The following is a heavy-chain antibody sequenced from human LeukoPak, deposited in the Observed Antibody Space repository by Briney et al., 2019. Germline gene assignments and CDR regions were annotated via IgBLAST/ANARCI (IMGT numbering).Heavy chain of an antibody. CDR3: ARHWGVGSRYFDF. CDR2: ISSSGSYI. J-gene: IGHJ4*02. CDR1: GFTFSSYE. Sequence: PGGSLRLSCAASGFTFSSYEMNWVRQAPGKGLEWVSSISSSGSYIYYADSVKGRFTISRDNAKNSLYLQMNSLRAEDTALYYCARHWGVGSRYFDFWGQGTLVTVSS. V-gene: IGHV3-21*04. D-gene: IGHD1-26*01.